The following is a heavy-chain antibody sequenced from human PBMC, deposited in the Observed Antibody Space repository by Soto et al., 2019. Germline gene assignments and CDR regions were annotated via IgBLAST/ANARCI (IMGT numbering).Heavy chain of an antibody. CDR1: GFTFSSYA. CDR2: ISGSGGST. J-gene: IGHJ3*02. CDR3: AKDGWYSSSWGDAFDI. V-gene: IGHV3-23*01. D-gene: IGHD6-13*01. Sequence: EVQLLESGGGLVQPEGSLRLSCAASGFTFSSYAMSWVRQAPGKGLEWVSAISGSGGSTYYADSVKGRFTISRDNSKNTLYLQMNSLRAEDTAVYYCAKDGWYSSSWGDAFDIWGQGTMVTVSS.